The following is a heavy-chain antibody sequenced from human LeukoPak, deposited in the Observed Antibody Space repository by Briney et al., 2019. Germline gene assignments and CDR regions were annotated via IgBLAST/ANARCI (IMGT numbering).Heavy chain of an antibody. CDR2: IYPGDSDT. D-gene: IGHD6-25*01. CDR3: ARLLGYRSDWEHFDY. J-gene: IGHJ4*02. V-gene: IGHV5-51*01. Sequence: GESLKISCKGSGYKFPTYWIGWVRQMPGKDLEWMGIIYPGDSDTRYSPSFQGQVTISADKSNSTAYLQWSSLKASDTAMYYCARLLGYRSDWEHFDYWGQGTLVTVSS. CDR1: GYKFPTYW.